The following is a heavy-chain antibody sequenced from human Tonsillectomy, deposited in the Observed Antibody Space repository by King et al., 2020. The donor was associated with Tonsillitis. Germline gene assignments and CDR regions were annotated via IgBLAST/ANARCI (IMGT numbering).Heavy chain of an antibody. J-gene: IGHJ4*02. CDR2: ISYDGSDI. CDR3: AKDVRRYGSGSFPDD. CDR1: GFSFSDYC. V-gene: IGHV3-30*18. D-gene: IGHD3-10*01. Sequence: VQLVESGGGVVQPGKSLRLSCAASGFSFSDYCIHWVRQAPGKGLEWVSIISYDGSDIYQADSVKGRITMSRDNSRNTVYLQMNSVRPEDAALYYCAKDVRRYGSGSFPDDWGQGTLVTVSS.